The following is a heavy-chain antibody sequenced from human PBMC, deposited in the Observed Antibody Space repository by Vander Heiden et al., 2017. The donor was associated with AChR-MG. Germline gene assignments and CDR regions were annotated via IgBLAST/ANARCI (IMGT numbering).Heavy chain of an antibody. Sequence: QVQLVESGGGVVQPGGFLRLSCAASGFIFRTYDMPWVRQAPGKGLEWVAIIRHDGSKKFYADSVKGRFTISRDNSKNTLYLQMNSLRAEDTAVYYCAKDSSQYLGWFSLDQWGQGTLVTVSS. V-gene: IGHV3-30*02. J-gene: IGHJ4*02. CDR1: GFIFRTYD. CDR3: AKDSSQYLGWFSLDQ. CDR2: IRHDGSKK. D-gene: IGHD3-3*01.